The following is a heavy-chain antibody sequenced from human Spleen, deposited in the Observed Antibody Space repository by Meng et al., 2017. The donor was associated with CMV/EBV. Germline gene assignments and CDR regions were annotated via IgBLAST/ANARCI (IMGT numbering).Heavy chain of an antibody. J-gene: IGHJ4*02. CDR1: GFTFSSYW. V-gene: IGHV3-7*01. CDR3: AREPGNAGSPFDY. CDR2: IKKDGTEK. D-gene: IGHD1-1*01. Sequence: GGSLRLSCAASGFTFSSYWMSWVRLAPGKGLEWVANIKKDGTEKYYVDSVKGRFTISRANAKNSLYLQMNSLRAEDTAVYYCAREPGNAGSPFDYWGQGTLVTVSS.